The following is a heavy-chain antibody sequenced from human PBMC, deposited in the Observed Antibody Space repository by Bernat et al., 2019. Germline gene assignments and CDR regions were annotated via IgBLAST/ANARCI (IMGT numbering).Heavy chain of an antibody. D-gene: IGHD1-1*01. J-gene: IGHJ4*02. CDR3: ARDTSNAFDY. Sequence: QVQLVESGGGVVQPGRSLRLSCAASGFTFSSYAMHWVRQAPGKGLEWVAVISYDGSNKYYAGSVKGRFTISRDNSKNTLYLRMNSLRAEDTAVYYCARDTSNAFDYWGQGTLVTVSS. V-gene: IGHV3-30*01. CDR2: ISYDGSNK. CDR1: GFTFSSYA.